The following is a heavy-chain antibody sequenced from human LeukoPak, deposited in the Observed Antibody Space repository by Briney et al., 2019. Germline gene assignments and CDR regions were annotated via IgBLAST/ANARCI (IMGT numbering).Heavy chain of an antibody. CDR2: IYHSGST. Sequence: SETLSLTCTVSGGSISSYYWSWIRQPAGKGLEWIGRIYHSGSTNYNLSFKTRVTMSLDTSKNQFSLKLSSVTAADTAVYYCARDGVSSGRPDYWGQGTLVTVSS. V-gene: IGHV4-4*07. CDR3: ARDGVSSGRPDY. D-gene: IGHD3-22*01. J-gene: IGHJ4*02. CDR1: GGSISSYY.